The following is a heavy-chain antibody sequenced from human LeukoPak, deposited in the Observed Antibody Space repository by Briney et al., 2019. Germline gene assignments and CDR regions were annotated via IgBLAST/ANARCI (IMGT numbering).Heavy chain of an antibody. Sequence: GGSLRLSCAASGFTFDDYAMHWVRQAPGKGLEWVSGISWNSGSIGYADSVRGRFTISRDNAKNSLYLQMNSLRAEDTALYYCAKAHSSGYLFDIWGQGTMVTVSS. CDR3: AKAHSSGYLFDI. V-gene: IGHV3-9*01. CDR1: GFTFDDYA. J-gene: IGHJ3*02. CDR2: ISWNSGSI. D-gene: IGHD3-22*01.